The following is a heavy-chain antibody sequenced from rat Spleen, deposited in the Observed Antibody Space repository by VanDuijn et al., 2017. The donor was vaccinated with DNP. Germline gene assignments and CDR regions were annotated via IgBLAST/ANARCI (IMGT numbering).Heavy chain of an antibody. J-gene: IGHJ2*01. D-gene: IGHD4-3*01. V-gene: IGHV5-22*01. CDR3: VRWNSGHFDY. Sequence: EVQLVESGGGLVQPGRSLKLSCAASGLTFSDYYMAWVRQAPTKGLEWVAYIRYDGGSTKYGDSVKGRFTISRDNAKNTLYLQMNSLRSEDMATYYCVRWNSGHFDYWGQGVMVTVSS. CDR2: IRYDGGST. CDR1: GLTFSDYY.